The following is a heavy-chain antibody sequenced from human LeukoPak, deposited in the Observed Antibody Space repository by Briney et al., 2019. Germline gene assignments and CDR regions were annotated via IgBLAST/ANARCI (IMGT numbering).Heavy chain of an antibody. CDR3: ARDYDFWSGYNN. Sequence: GGSLRLSCAASGFTVRSNYMRWVRQAPGKGLEWVSVIYSGGSTYYADSVKDRFTISRDNSKNTLYLQMNSLRAEDTAVYYCARDYDFWSGYNNWGQGTLVTVSS. CDR2: IYSGGST. D-gene: IGHD3-3*01. V-gene: IGHV3-66*02. CDR1: GFTVRSNY. J-gene: IGHJ4*02.